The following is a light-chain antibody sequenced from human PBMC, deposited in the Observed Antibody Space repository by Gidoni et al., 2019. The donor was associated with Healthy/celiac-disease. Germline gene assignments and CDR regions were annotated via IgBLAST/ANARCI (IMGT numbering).Light chain of an antibody. Sequence: QSALTQPASVSGSPGQSITISCTGTSSDVGGYNYVSWNQQHPGKAPKLMIYDVSNRPSGVSNRFSGSKSGNTASLTISGLQAEDEADYYCSSYTSSSTLRVFGGGTKLTVL. J-gene: IGLJ2*01. V-gene: IGLV2-14*01. CDR2: DVS. CDR1: SSDVGGYNY. CDR3: SSYTSSSTLRV.